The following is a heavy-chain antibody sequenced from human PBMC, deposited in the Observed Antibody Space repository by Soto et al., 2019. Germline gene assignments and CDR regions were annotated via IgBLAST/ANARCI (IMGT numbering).Heavy chain of an antibody. V-gene: IGHV3-23*01. CDR3: AKDLYDYVWGSYRTRNYFDY. Sequence: VGSLRLSCAASGFTFSSYAMSWVRHAPGKGLEWVSAISGSGGSTYYADSVKGRFTISRDNSKNTLYLQMNSLRAEDTAVYYCAKDLYDYVWGSYRTRNYFDYWGQATLVTVSS. CDR2: ISGSGGST. CDR1: GFTFSSYA. J-gene: IGHJ4*02. D-gene: IGHD3-16*02.